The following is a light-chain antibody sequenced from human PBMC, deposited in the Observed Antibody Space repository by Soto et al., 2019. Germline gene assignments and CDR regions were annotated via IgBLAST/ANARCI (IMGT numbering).Light chain of an antibody. Sequence: QSALTQPASVSGSPGQSITISCTGTSSDVGGYNYVSWYQQHPGNAPKLMIYEVSNRPSGVSNRFSGSKSGTTASLTISGLQAEDEADYYCRSYTSSMTLLVFGTGTKVTVL. CDR3: RSYTSSMTLLV. J-gene: IGLJ1*01. CDR2: EVS. CDR1: SSDVGGYNY. V-gene: IGLV2-14*01.